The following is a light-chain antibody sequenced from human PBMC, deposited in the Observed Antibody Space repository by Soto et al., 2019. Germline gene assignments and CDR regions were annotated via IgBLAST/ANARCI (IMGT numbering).Light chain of an antibody. Sequence: IVMTQSPATLSASQGERATLSCRASQSISNNLAWYHQRPGQAPRLLIYGASTRATGIPARFSGSGSGTEFTLTISRLQSEDFAVYYCQQYNSWWTFGQGTRVEI. CDR2: GAS. V-gene: IGKV3-15*01. CDR1: QSISNN. J-gene: IGKJ1*01. CDR3: QQYNSWWT.